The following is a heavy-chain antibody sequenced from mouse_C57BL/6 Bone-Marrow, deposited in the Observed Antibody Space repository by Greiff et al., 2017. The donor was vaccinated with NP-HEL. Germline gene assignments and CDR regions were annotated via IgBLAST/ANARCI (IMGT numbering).Heavy chain of an antibody. CDR1: GYTFTNYW. D-gene: IGHD1-1*01. V-gene: IGHV1-63*01. CDR2: IYPGGGYT. Sequence: VQLQQSGAELVRPGTSVKMSCKASGYTFTNYWIGWAKQRPGHGLEWIGDIYPGGGYTNYNEKFKGKATLTADKSSSTAYMQFSSLTSEDSAIYYCARWVLRGYWYFDVWGTGTTVTVSS. J-gene: IGHJ1*03. CDR3: ARWVLRGYWYFDV.